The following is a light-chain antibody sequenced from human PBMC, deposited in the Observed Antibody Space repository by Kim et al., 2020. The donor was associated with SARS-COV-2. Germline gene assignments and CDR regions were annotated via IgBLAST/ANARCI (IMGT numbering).Light chain of an antibody. CDR1: NSNIGRNI. CDR3: AAWDDGLSGYV. CDR2: ANY. J-gene: IGLJ1*01. Sequence: GQRITISCFGSNSNIGRNIVNWYQQFPGTAPKLFIHANYQRPSGVPERVSASKSGTSASLAISGLQPEDEADYYCAAWDDGLSGYVFGAGTKVTVL. V-gene: IGLV1-44*01.